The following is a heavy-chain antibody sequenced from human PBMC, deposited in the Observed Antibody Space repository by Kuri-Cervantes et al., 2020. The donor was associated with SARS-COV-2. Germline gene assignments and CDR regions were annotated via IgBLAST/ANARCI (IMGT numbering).Heavy chain of an antibody. Sequence: SETLSLTCTVSDGSISPYYWGWIRQPPGKGLQWIGFVYYSGTTNYSPSLGSRVTMSVDTSKNKFSLNVSSVIAADTAVYYCARVRLGTATYDSSGYYYFDYWGQGMLVTVSS. J-gene: IGHJ4*02. CDR2: VYYSGTT. V-gene: IGHV4-59*01. CDR3: ARVRLGTATYDSSGYYYFDY. CDR1: DGSISPYY. D-gene: IGHD3-22*01.